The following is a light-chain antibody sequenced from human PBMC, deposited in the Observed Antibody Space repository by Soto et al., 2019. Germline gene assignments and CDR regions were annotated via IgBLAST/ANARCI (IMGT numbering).Light chain of an antibody. V-gene: IGLV1-40*01. J-gene: IGLJ3*02. CDR1: SSNIGAGYD. CDR3: QSYDSSLSGWV. CDR2: VNS. Sequence: QSVLTQPPSVSGAPGQRVTISCTGSSSNIGAGYDVHWYQQLPGTAPQLLIFVNSNRPSGVPDRVSGSKSGTSASLAITGLQTEDEADYYCQSYDSSLSGWVFGGGTKLTVL.